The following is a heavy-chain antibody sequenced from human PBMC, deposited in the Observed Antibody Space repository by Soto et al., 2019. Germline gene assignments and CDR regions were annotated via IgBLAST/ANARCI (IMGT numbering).Heavy chain of an antibody. CDR1: GDSISSGDYF. CDR3: ARDYGSGIYFGMDV. Sequence: QVQLQESGPGLVKPSQTLSLSCAVSGDSISSGDYFWSWIRQPPGRGLEWLGYISYSGTTYYNPSLKSRLTMSTDTSKNQFSRKLSSVTVADTALYYCARDYGSGIYFGMDVWGHGTTVTVSS. CDR2: ISYSGTT. V-gene: IGHV4-31*11. J-gene: IGHJ6*02. D-gene: IGHD3-10*01.